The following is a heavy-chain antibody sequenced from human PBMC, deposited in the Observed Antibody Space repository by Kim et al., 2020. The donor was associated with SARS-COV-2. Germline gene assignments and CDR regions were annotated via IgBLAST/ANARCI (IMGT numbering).Heavy chain of an antibody. D-gene: IGHD1-7*01. CDR3: TTDWSGITGTFYVDY. J-gene: IGHJ4*02. V-gene: IGHV3-15*01. Sequence: APVKGRFTISRDDSKNTLYLQMNSLKTEDTAVYYCTTDWSGITGTFYVDYWGQGTLVTVSS.